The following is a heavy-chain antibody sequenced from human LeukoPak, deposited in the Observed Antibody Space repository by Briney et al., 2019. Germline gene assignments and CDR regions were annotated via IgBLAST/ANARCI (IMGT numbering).Heavy chain of an antibody. CDR2: ILVGSGNT. J-gene: IGHJ4*02. V-gene: IGHV1-58*01. CDR1: GFTFTSTA. CDR3: ASDPPYTSSSAW. Sequence: SVKVSCKASGFTFTSTAVQWVRQARGQRLERIGWILVGSGNTNYAQMFQERVTLTWDVSTSTAYMVLSSLRSEDTAIYYCASDPPYTSSSAWWGQGTLVTVSS. D-gene: IGHD2-2*01.